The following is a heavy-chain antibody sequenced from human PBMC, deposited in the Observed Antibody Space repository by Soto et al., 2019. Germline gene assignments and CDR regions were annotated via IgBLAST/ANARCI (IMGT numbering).Heavy chain of an antibody. CDR1: GYTFTGYY. Sequence: ASVKVSCKASGYTFTGYYMYWVRQAPGQGLEWMGWINPNSGGTNYAQKFQGWVTMTRDTSISTAYMELSRLRSDDTAVYYCARGPWGGDGKDGYYYYYYGMDVWGQGTTVTVSS. CDR3: ARGPWGGDGKDGYYYYYYGMDV. J-gene: IGHJ6*02. D-gene: IGHD2-21*01. V-gene: IGHV1-2*04. CDR2: INPNSGGT.